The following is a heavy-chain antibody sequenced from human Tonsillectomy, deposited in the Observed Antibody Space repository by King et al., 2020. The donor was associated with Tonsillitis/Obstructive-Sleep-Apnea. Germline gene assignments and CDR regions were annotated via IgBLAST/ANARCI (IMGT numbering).Heavy chain of an antibody. V-gene: IGHV3-64*01. J-gene: IGHJ6*02. CDR3: AREFCSSASCHPYFYGMDV. Sequence: QLVQSGGGLVQPGGSLRLSCAASGFTFSSYNMYWVRQAPGKGLEYVSGISSYGDNTYYEKSVKGRFTISRDNSKNSLYLQMGSLRTEDMAVYYCAREFCSSASCHPYFYGMDVWGQGTTVTVSS. D-gene: IGHD2-2*01. CDR2: ISSYGDNT. CDR1: GFTFSSYN.